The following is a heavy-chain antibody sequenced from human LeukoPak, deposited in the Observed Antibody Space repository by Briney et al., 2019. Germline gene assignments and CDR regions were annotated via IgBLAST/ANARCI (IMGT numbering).Heavy chain of an antibody. CDR2: INPNSGGT. CDR1: GYTFTGYY. CDR3: AKEVHYYDSSDYFPLGY. Sequence: GASVKVSCKASGYTFTGYYMHWVRQAPGQGLEWMGWINPNSGGTNYQGRVTMTRDTSISTAYMELSRLTSDDTAVYYCAKEVHYYDSSDYFPLGYWGQGTLITVSS. D-gene: IGHD3-22*01. V-gene: IGHV1-2*02. J-gene: IGHJ4*02.